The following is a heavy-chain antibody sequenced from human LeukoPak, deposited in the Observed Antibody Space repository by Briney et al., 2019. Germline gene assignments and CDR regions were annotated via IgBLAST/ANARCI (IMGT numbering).Heavy chain of an antibody. CDR3: ARAGSTMIVVVITLFDY. V-gene: IGHV1-2*02. CDR1: GYTFTGYY. Sequence: ASVKVSCKASGYTFTGYYMHWVRQAPGQGLEWMGWINPNSGGTNYGQKFQGRVTMTRDTSISTAYMELSRLRSDDTAVYYCARAGSTMIVVVITLFDYWGQGTLVTVSS. D-gene: IGHD3-22*01. CDR2: INPNSGGT. J-gene: IGHJ4*02.